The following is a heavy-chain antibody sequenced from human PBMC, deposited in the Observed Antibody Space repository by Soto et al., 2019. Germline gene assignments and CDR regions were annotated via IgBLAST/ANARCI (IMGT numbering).Heavy chain of an antibody. CDR2: ISGSGGST. Sequence: PGGSLRLSCAASGFTFSSYAMSWVRQAPGKGLEWVSAISGSGGSTYYADSVKGRFTISRDNSKNTLYLQMNSLRAEDTAIYYCAKLGYCSSTSCLGGMDYMDVWGKGTTVTVSS. V-gene: IGHV3-23*01. CDR1: GFTFSSYA. D-gene: IGHD2-2*01. CDR3: AKLGYCSSTSCLGGMDYMDV. J-gene: IGHJ6*03.